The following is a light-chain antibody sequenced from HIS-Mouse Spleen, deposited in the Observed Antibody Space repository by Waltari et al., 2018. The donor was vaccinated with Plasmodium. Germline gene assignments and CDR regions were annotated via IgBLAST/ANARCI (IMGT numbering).Light chain of an antibody. Sequence: SYELTQPPSVSVSPGQTASITCSGDQLGDKYACWYQQKPGQSPVLVIYQDSKRPSGIPERFSGSNSGTMATLTISGAQVEDEADYYCYSTDSSGNHRVFGGGTKLTVL. V-gene: IGLV3-10*01. CDR1: QLGDKY. CDR3: YSTDSSGNHRV. J-gene: IGLJ3*02. CDR2: QDS.